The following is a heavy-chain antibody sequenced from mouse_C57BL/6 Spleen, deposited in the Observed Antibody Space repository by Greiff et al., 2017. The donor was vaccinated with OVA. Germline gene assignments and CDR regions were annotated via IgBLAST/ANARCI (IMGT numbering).Heavy chain of an antibody. V-gene: IGHV1-52*01. CDR1: GYTFTSYW. CDR3: ARSGYYGWYCDV. D-gene: IGHD2-3*01. Sequence: VQLQQPGAELVRPGSSVKLSCKASGYTFTSYWMHWVKQRPIQGLEWIGNIDPSDSETHYNQKFKDKATLTVDKSSSTAYMQLSSLTSEDSAVYYCARSGYYGWYCDVWGTGTTVTVSS. J-gene: IGHJ1*03. CDR2: IDPSDSET.